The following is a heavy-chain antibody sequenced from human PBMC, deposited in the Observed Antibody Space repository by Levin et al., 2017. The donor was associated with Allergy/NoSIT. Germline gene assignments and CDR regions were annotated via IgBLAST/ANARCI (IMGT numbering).Heavy chain of an antibody. CDR3: AKGFDE. CDR2: ISSRDNTK. Sequence: PGGSLRLSCVTSGFTFSNYEMNWVRQAPGKGLEWVSYISSRDNTKYYADSVKGRFTISRDNAKNSLYLQMNSLRAEDRAVYYCAKGFDEWGQGTLVTVPS. J-gene: IGHJ4*02. V-gene: IGHV3-48*03. CDR1: GFTFSNYE.